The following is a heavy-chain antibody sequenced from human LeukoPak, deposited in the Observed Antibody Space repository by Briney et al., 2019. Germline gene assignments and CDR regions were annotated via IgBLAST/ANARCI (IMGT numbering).Heavy chain of an antibody. CDR2: IYYSGST. CDR1: GGSMSPYH. D-gene: IGHD6-19*01. V-gene: IGHV4-59*08. CDR3: ARAVSGRFDY. Sequence: PSETLSLTCTVSGGSMSPYHWGWIRQPPGKGLDWTGYIYYSGSTNYNPSLKSRVTISVDTSMNQFSLKLSSVTAADTAIYYCARAVSGRFDYWGQGTLVTVSS. J-gene: IGHJ4*02.